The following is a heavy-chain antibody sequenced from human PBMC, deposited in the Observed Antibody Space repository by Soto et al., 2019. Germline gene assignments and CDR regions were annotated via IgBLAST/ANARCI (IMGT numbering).Heavy chain of an antibody. J-gene: IGHJ5*02. CDR2: IYYSGST. Sequence: TSETLSLTFTASGGSISRYYWNWIRQPPGKGLEWIGYIYYSGSTNYNPSLKSRVTISVDTSKNQFSLKLSSVTAADTAVYYCARDPGSGSYYGWFDPWGQGTLVTVSS. CDR1: GGSISRYY. V-gene: IGHV4-59*01. D-gene: IGHD3-10*01. CDR3: ARDPGSGSYYGWFDP.